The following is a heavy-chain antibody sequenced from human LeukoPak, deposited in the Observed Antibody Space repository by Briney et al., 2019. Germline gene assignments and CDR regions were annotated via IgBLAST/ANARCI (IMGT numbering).Heavy chain of an antibody. CDR3: ARDPNGDYIGTFDM. D-gene: IGHD4-17*01. V-gene: IGHV3-66*01. CDR1: GFTVSSNY. Sequence: GGSLRLSCAASGFTVSSNYMSWVRQAPGKGLEWVSVIYSGGSTYYADSVKGRFTISRDNSKSTLYLQMNSLRVEDTAMYFCARDPNGDYIGTFDMWGRGTMVSVSS. J-gene: IGHJ3*02. CDR2: IYSGGST.